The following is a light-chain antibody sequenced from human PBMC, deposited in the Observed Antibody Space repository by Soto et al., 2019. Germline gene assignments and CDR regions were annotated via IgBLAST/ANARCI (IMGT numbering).Light chain of an antibody. J-gene: IGKJ5*01. V-gene: IGKV3-20*01. CDR1: QSVSSN. CDR2: GAS. CDR3: QQYGSSIT. Sequence: EIVMTQSPATLSLSPGERSTLSFRASQSVSSNLAWYQQKPGQAPRLLIYGASRRATGIPDRFSGSASGTDFTLTISRLEPEDFAVYYCQQYGSSITFGQGTRLEIK.